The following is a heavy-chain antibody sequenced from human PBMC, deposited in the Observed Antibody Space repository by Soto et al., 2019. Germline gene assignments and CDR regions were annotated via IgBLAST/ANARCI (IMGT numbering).Heavy chain of an antibody. V-gene: IGHV3-21*01. Sequence: EVQLVESGGGLVKPGGSLRLSCAASGFTFSSYSMNWVRQAPGKGLEWVSSISSCSSYIYYADSVKGRFTISRDNAKNSRYLQMNSLRAEDTAVYYCARVTVFNWFDPWGQGTLVTVYS. CDR1: GFTFSSYS. CDR2: ISSCSSYI. CDR3: ARVTVFNWFDP. D-gene: IGHD3-10*01. J-gene: IGHJ5*02.